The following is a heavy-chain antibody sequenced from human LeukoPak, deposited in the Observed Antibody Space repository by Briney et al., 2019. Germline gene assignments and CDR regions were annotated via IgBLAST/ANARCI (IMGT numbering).Heavy chain of an antibody. CDR1: GGSISSSNW. CDR2: IYHSGST. Sequence: PSETLSLTCAVSGGSISSSNWWSWVRQPPGKGLEWIGEIYHSGSTNYNPSLKSRVTISVDTSKDQFSLKLTSVTAADTAVYYCARVITSGYYFFDYWGQGTLVTVSS. CDR3: ARVITSGYYFFDY. J-gene: IGHJ4*02. D-gene: IGHD5-12*01. V-gene: IGHV4-4*02.